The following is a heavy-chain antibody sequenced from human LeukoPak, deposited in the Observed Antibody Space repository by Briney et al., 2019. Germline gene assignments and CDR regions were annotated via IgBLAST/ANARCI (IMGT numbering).Heavy chain of an antibody. D-gene: IGHD6-6*01. CDR2: ISDSGGST. CDR3: ARGGGASVSSLKY. J-gene: IGHJ4*02. Sequence: GGSLRLCCAASGFTFSNYAMSWVRQAPGEGLEWVSIISDSGGSTNYADSVKGRFTISRDNSKNTLYLQVNSLRVEDTAIYYCARGGGASVSSLKYWGQGTLVTVSS. V-gene: IGHV3-23*01. CDR1: GFTFSNYA.